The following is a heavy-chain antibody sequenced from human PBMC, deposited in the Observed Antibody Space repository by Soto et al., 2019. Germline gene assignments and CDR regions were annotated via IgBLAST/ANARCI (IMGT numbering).Heavy chain of an antibody. Sequence: QVQLVQSGAEVKKPGSSVKVSCKASGGTFSSYAISWVRQAHGQGLEWMGGIIPISGTANYAQKFQGRVTITADESTSTAYMELSSPRSEYTAVYYCARSQGSSTSLEIYYYYYYGMDVWGQGTTVTVSS. D-gene: IGHD2-2*01. V-gene: IGHV1-69*01. J-gene: IGHJ6*02. CDR3: ARSQGSSTSLEIYYYYYYGMDV. CDR1: GGTFSSYA. CDR2: IIPISGTA.